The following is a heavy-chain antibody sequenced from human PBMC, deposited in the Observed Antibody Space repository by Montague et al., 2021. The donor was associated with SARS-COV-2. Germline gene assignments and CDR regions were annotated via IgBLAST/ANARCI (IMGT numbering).Heavy chain of an antibody. V-gene: IGHV3-74*01. CDR1: GFTFSSYW. CDR3: ARARGGVSVLRYFDWLLGRTNWFDP. D-gene: IGHD3-9*01. J-gene: IGHJ5*02. Sequence: SLRLSCAASGFTFSSYWMHWVRQAPGKGLVWVSRINSDESSTSYADSVKGRFTISRDNAKNTLYLQMNSLRAEDTAVYYCARARGGVSVLRYFDWLLGRTNWFDPWGQGTLVTVSS. CDR2: INSDESST.